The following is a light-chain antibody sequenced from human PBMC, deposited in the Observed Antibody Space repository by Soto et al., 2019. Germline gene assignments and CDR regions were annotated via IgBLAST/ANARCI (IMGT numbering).Light chain of an antibody. J-gene: IGLJ1*01. V-gene: IGLV2-14*01. CDR3: SSYTSSSTPDV. CDR1: SSDVGGYNY. Sequence: QSALTQPASVSGSPGQSITISCTGTSSDVGGYNYVSWYQQHPGKAPKLMIYDVSNRPSGVSNRFSGSKSGNTASLTISGLQYEDEADYYCSSYTSSSTPDVFGTGTKVTVL. CDR2: DVS.